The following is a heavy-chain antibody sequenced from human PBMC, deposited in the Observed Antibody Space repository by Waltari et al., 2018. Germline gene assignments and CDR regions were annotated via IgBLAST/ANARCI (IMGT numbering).Heavy chain of an antibody. CDR2: IDSDGSST. V-gene: IGHV3-74*01. J-gene: IGHJ4*02. D-gene: IGHD3-10*01. CDR1: GFPFSTYW. Sequence: DVQLVESGGGLVQPGGSLRLSCPATGFPFSTYWMHWVRHGPGTGLMWVSRIDSDGSSTSYEDSVRGRFTIARDNAENTLYLQMNSVRDEDTAVYYCGRAGVQGVKYFDYWGRGTLVTVSS. CDR3: GRAGVQGVKYFDY.